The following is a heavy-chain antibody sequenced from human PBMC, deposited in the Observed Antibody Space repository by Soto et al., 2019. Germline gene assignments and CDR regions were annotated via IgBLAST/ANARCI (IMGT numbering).Heavy chain of an antibody. J-gene: IGHJ5*02. CDR2: IKQDGSEK. Sequence: PGGSRRLSCAASGFTFSSYLMSWVRQAPGKGLEWVANIKQDGSEKYYVDSVKGRFTISRDNAKNSLYLQMNSLRAEDTAVYYCARDMFDPWGQGTLVTVSS. V-gene: IGHV3-7*03. CDR1: GFTFSSYL. CDR3: ARDMFDP.